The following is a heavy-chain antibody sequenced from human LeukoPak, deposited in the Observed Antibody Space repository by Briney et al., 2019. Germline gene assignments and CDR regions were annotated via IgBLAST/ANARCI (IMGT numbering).Heavy chain of an antibody. CDR3: ARKEGRGYDSSGYYYV. D-gene: IGHD3-22*01. V-gene: IGHV1-46*01. CDR2: INPSGGST. Sequence: ASVKVSCKASGYTFTSYYMHWVRQAPGQGLEWMGIINPSGGSTSYAQTFQGRVTMTRDTSTSTVYMELSSLSSEDTAVYYCARKEGRGYDSSGYYYVWGQGTLVTVSS. J-gene: IGHJ4*02. CDR1: GYTFTSYY.